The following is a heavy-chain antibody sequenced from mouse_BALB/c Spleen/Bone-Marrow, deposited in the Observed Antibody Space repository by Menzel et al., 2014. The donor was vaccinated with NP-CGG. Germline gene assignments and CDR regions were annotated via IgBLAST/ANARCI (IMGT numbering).Heavy chain of an antibody. CDR2: IYPGSDNT. V-gene: IGHV1-77*01. Sequence: QVQLKQSGPELVKPGALVKISCKASGYTFTDYYINWMKQRIGQGLEWIGEIYPGSDNTYYNEKFKGKATLTADKSSSTTYMQLSSLTSEDSAVYFCARTTTATSYRGQGTLGTVSA. CDR1: GYTFTDYY. D-gene: IGHD1-2*01. J-gene: IGHJ3*01. CDR3: ARTTTATSY.